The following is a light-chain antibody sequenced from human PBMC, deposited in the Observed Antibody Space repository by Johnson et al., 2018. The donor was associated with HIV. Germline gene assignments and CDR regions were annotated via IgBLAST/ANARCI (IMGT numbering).Light chain of an antibody. CDR2: DNN. J-gene: IGLJ1*01. V-gene: IGLV1-51*01. CDR1: SSNIGNNY. CDR3: GTWDSRLSALYG. Sequence: QSVLTQPPSVSAAPGQKVTISCSGSSSNIGNNYVSWYQQLPGTAPKLLIYDNNKRPSGIPDRFSGSKSGTSATLGITGLQTGDEADYYCGTWDSRLSALYGFGTGTKVTVL.